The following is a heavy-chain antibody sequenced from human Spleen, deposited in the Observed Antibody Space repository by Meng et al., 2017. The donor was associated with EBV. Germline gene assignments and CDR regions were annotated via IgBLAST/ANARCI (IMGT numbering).Heavy chain of an antibody. CDR3: ARGGGYGDYEGWFDP. CDR1: GGSINNGGYS. J-gene: IGHJ5*02. D-gene: IGHD4-17*01. CDR2: IYQSGSA. Sequence: QLDLQESGSGLVEPAQTLPRTCAVSGGSINNGGYSWGWIRQPPGKGLDWIGYIYQSGSAYYNPSLKSRVTMSVDMSKNQFSLKLSSVTAADTAVYYCARGGGYGDYEGWFDPWGQGTLVTVSS. V-gene: IGHV4-30-2*01.